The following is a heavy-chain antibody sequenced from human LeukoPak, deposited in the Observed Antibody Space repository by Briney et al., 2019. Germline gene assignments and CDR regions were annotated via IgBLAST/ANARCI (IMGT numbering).Heavy chain of an antibody. V-gene: IGHV3-48*04. Sequence: GGSLRLSCAASGFTFSSYWMSWVRQAPGKGLQWVSYINSRSSITYHADSVKGRFTISRDNAKNSLSLQMNSLRVEDTAVYFCARDLGYCSGGSCYVGYFDYWGQGTLVTVSS. CDR2: INSRSSIT. J-gene: IGHJ4*02. D-gene: IGHD2-15*01. CDR3: ARDLGYCSGGSCYVGYFDY. CDR1: GFTFSSYW.